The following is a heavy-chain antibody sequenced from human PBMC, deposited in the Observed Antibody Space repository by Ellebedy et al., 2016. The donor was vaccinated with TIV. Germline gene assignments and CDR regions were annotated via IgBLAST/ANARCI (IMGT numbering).Heavy chain of an antibody. V-gene: IGHV3-74*01. J-gene: IGHJ4*02. CDR1: GFNFRSYL. CDR2: VNGDESTT. Sequence: PGGSLRLSCATSGFNFRSYLMHWVRQAPGKGLAWFSHVNGDESTTVYADSVKGRFTISRDNAKNSLYLQMNILRDEDTAVYYCARPYDGGSYVPWDWGQGTLVTVSS. CDR3: ARPYDGGSYVPWD. D-gene: IGHD2-21*01.